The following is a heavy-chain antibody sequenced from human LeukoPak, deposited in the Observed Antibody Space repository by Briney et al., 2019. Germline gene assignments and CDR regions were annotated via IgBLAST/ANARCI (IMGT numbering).Heavy chain of an antibody. CDR1: GFTFPSYA. CDR2: ISGSGGST. J-gene: IGHJ6*03. V-gene: IGHV3-23*01. D-gene: IGHD2/OR15-2a*01. CDR3: AKVIEGYYYMDV. Sequence: GGSLRLSCAASGFTFPSYAMGWVRQAPGKGLEWVSVISGSGGSTYYADSVKGRFTISRDNSKNTLFLQMNSLRAEDTALYYCAKVIEGYYYMDVWGKGTTVTVSS.